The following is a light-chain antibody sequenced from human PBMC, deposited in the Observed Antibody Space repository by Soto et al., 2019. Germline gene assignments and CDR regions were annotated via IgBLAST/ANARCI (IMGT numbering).Light chain of an antibody. CDR2: SNN. CDR3: AAGDDSLNALV. CDR1: SSNIGSNA. V-gene: IGLV1-44*01. J-gene: IGLJ2*01. Sequence: QSVLTQPPSASGTPGQRVTLSCSGSSSNIGSNAVNWYQQLPGTAPKLLIYSNNQRPSGVPDRFSGSKSGTSASLAISGLQSEDEADYYCAAGDDSLNALVFGGGTKLTVL.